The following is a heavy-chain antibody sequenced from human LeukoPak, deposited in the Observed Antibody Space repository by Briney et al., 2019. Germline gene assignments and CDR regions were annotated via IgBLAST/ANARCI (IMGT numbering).Heavy chain of an antibody. CDR2: ISYDGSNE. Sequence: GRSLRLSCAASGFTFSSYAMHWVRQAPGKGLEWVAVISYDGSNEYYADSVKGRFTISRDNSKNTLYLQMNSLRAEDTAVYYCAREWSSSSWSRFDYWGQGTLVTVSS. CDR1: GFTFSSYA. J-gene: IGHJ4*02. CDR3: AREWSSSSWSRFDY. V-gene: IGHV3-30*01. D-gene: IGHD6-13*01.